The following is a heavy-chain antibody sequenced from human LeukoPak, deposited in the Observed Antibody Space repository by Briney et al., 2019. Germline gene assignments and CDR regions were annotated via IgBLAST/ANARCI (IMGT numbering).Heavy chain of an antibody. D-gene: IGHD3-16*02. V-gene: IGHV3-30*02. CDR3: ASEEYYDYVWGSYRPGGY. CDR2: IRYDGSNK. J-gene: IGHJ4*02. CDR1: GFTFSSYG. Sequence: PGGSLRLSCAASGFTFSSYGMHWVRQAPGKGLEWVAFIRYDGSNKYYADSVKGRFTISRDNSKNTLYLQMNSLRAEDTAVYYCASEEYYDYVWGSYRPGGYWGQGTLVTVSS.